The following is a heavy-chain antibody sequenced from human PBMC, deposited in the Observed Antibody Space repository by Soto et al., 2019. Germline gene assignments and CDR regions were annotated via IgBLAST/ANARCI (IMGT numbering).Heavy chain of an antibody. D-gene: IGHD1-1*01. CDR3: ARSGDNFNVLDY. CDR2: SSNSGTFA. J-gene: IGHJ4*02. Sequence: GGSLRLSCAASGFTFSDYYMSWVRQAPGRGLEWISYSSNSGTFAKYATSVKGRFSISRDNANNLLYLEMNSLRVEDTAVYYCARSGDNFNVLDYWGQGTPVTVSS. V-gene: IGHV3-11*06. CDR1: GFTFSDYY.